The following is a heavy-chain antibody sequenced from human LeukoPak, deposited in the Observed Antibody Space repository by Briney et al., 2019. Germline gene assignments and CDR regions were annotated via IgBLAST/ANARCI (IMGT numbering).Heavy chain of an antibody. CDR1: GFTFSSYV. Sequence: GGSLRLSCAASGFTFSSYVMKWVRQAPGKGLEWVSSISTSSSYIYYADSVKGRFTISRDNAKNSLYLQMNSLRAEDTAVYYCARATWDPNYYYYMDVWGKGTTVTISS. J-gene: IGHJ6*03. CDR3: ARATWDPNYYYYMDV. D-gene: IGHD1-26*01. CDR2: ISTSSSYI. V-gene: IGHV3-21*01.